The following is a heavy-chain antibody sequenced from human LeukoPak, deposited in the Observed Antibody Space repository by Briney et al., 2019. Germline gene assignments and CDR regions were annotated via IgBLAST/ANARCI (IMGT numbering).Heavy chain of an antibody. CDR1: GFTFSSYA. Sequence: PGGSLRLSCAASGFTFSSYAMSWVRQAPGKGLEWVSAIGGSGGSTYYADSVKGRFTISRDNSKNTLYLQMNSLRAEDTAVYYCAKFTRGIVGGDAFDIWGQGTMVTVSS. J-gene: IGHJ3*02. D-gene: IGHD3-22*01. CDR3: AKFTRGIVGGDAFDI. V-gene: IGHV3-23*01. CDR2: IGGSGGST.